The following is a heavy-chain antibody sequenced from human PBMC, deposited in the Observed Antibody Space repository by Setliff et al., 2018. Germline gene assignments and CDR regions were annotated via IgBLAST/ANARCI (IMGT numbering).Heavy chain of an antibody. Sequence: SETLSLTCTVSDGSSSSHYWSWIRQPPGKGLEWIGYIHFSGTTNYNPSLKSRVTLSLDTSKNQFSLELSSVTAADTAMYYCARLPPLHTPMALTFDYWGQGILVTAPQ. CDR2: IHFSGTT. J-gene: IGHJ4*02. D-gene: IGHD5-18*01. CDR3: ARLPPLHTPMALTFDY. CDR1: DGSSSSHY. V-gene: IGHV4-59*11.